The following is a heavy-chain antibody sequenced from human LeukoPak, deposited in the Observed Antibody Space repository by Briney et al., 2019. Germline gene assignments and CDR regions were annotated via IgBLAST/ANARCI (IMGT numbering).Heavy chain of an antibody. D-gene: IGHD6-13*01. CDR2: IIPIFGTA. V-gene: IGHV1-69*05. CDR3: AREHSSSWDQFDY. Sequence: ASVKVSCKASGGTFSSYAIRWVRQAPGQGLESMGGIIPIFGTANYAQKFQGRVAITTDESTSTAYMELSSLRSEDTAVYYCAREHSSSWDQFDYWGQGTLVTVSS. CDR1: GGTFSSYA. J-gene: IGHJ4*02.